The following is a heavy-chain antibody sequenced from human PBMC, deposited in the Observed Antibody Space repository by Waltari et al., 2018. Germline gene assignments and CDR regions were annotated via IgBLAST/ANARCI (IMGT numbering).Heavy chain of an antibody. V-gene: IGHV4-34*01. D-gene: IGHD3-22*01. J-gene: IGHJ4*02. CDR3: ARGDLHYGSSGFFY. CDR2: IHHSGTT. Sequence: QVQLHQWGAGLLKPSETLSLTCGVSGGSFNDYYWTWIRQPPGKGLEWIGEIHHSGTTDYNPSLNSRLTMSVDTSKKQISLKMSSVTAADTAVYYCARGDLHYGSSGFFYWGQGALVPVSS. CDR1: GGSFNDYY.